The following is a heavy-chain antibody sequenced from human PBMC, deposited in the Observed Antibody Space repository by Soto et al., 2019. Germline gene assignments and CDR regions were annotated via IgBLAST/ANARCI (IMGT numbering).Heavy chain of an antibody. J-gene: IGHJ6*04. D-gene: IGHD3-3*01. CDR2: IHFSGVT. CDR3: ARGGFGDTGVDLEAYHTLDV. Sequence: QVHLKESGPGVVKPSGTLSLTCTVSGVSIISNNWWSWVRQSPEKKLEWIGEIHFSGVTNDNPSLKSRLSISMDQSKNQFSLTLSSATAADTAVYYCARGGFGDTGVDLEAYHTLDVWGEGTAVSVSS. CDR1: GVSIISNNW. V-gene: IGHV4-4*02.